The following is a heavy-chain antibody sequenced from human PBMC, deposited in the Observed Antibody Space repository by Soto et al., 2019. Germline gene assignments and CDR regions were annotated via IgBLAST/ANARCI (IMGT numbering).Heavy chain of an antibody. CDR3: ARDRGDYYDSSGYYGTRPLHLDAFDL. CDR2: ISSSSSTI. J-gene: IGHJ3*01. D-gene: IGHD3-22*01. Sequence: EVQLVESGGGLVQPGGSLRLSCAASGFTFSSYSMNWVRQAPGKGLEWVSYISSSSSTIYYADSVEGRFTFSGDNAKNSLYLQMNSLRDDDTAVYYCARDRGDYYDSSGYYGTRPLHLDAFDLWGQGTMVTVSS. V-gene: IGHV3-48*02. CDR1: GFTFSSYS.